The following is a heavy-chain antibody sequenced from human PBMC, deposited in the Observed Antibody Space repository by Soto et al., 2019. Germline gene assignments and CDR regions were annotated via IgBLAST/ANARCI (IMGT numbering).Heavy chain of an antibody. CDR3: AKDLSCSGGRCSTGAVDY. CDR2: ISYDGSNK. J-gene: IGHJ4*02. CDR1: GFTFSSYG. D-gene: IGHD2-15*01. V-gene: IGHV3-30*18. Sequence: GGSLRLSCAASGFTFSSYGMHWVRQAPGKGLEWVAVISYDGSNKYYADSVKGRFTISRDNSKNTLYLQMNSLRAEDTAVYYCAKDLSCSGGRCSTGAVDYWGQGSLVTDPS.